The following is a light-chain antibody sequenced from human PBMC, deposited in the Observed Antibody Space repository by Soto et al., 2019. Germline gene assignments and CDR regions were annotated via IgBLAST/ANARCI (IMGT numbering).Light chain of an antibody. CDR1: QSINNW. Sequence: DIQMTQSPSTLSASVGDRVTITCRASQSINNWLAWYQQKPGKAPKLLIYKASSLESGVPSRFSGSGSGTEFTLTISSLQPDEFATYYCQQYNSYWTFGQGTKVEIK. CDR3: QQYNSYWT. CDR2: KAS. J-gene: IGKJ1*01. V-gene: IGKV1-5*03.